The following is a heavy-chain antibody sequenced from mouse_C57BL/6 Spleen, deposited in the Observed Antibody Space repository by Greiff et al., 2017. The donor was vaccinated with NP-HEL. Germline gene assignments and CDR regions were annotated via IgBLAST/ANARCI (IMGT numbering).Heavy chain of an antibody. Sequence: VQLKESGPELVQPGASVKISCKASGYSFTDYNMNWVKQSTGKSLEWIGVINPNYGTTSYNQKFKGKATLTVDQSSSTAYMQLNSLTSEDAAVYYCARAGYYGSSYVDYWGQGTTLTVSS. D-gene: IGHD1-1*01. V-gene: IGHV1-39*01. J-gene: IGHJ2*01. CDR2: INPNYGTT. CDR1: GYSFTDYN. CDR3: ARAGYYGSSYVDY.